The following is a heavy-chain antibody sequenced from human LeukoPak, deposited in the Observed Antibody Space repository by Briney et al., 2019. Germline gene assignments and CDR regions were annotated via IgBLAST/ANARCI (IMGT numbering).Heavy chain of an antibody. V-gene: IGHV3-11*06. CDR3: TTVTTPDY. J-gene: IGHJ4*02. CDR1: GFTFSDYY. CDR2: ISSSSTYI. D-gene: IGHD4-17*01. Sequence: PGGSLRLSCAASGFTFSDYYMSWIRQAPGKGLEWFSSISSSSTYIYYADSVKGRFTISRDNAKNSLYLQMNSLRAEDTAVYYCTTVTTPDYWGQGTLVTVSS.